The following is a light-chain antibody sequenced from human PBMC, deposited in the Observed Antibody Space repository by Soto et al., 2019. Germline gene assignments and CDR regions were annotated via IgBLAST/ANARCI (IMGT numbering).Light chain of an antibody. V-gene: IGKV3-15*01. CDR2: GAS. Sequence: ETVMTQSPATLSVSPGERATLSCGASQSVSTHLAWYQQKPGQVPRLLIYGASTRASDIPARFSGSGSVTEFTLTISSLQSEDVAVYYCQQYNEWPLTFGGGTKVEIE. CDR3: QQYNEWPLT. CDR1: QSVSTH. J-gene: IGKJ4*01.